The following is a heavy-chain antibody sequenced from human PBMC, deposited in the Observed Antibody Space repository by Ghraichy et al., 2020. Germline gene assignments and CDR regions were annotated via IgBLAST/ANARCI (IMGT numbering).Heavy chain of an antibody. J-gene: IGHJ4*02. CDR1: GFTFSSHL. Sequence: GGSLRLSCAASGFTFSSHLMSWVRQTPRRGLEWVSAISDSGGTTYYADSVKGRFTISRDNARRTVYLQMNSLRVGDTAVYYCAKSADALHSFYDYWGQGTPVTVSS. CDR2: ISDSGGTT. D-gene: IGHD2-2*01. V-gene: IGHV3-23*01. CDR3: AKSADALHSFYDY.